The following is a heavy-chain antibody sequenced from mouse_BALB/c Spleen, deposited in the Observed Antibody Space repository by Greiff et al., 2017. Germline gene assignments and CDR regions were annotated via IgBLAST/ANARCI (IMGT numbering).Heavy chain of an antibody. Sequence: QVQLQQPGAELVKPGASVKMSCKASGYTFTSYNMHWVKQTPGQGLEWIGAIYPGNGDTSYNQKFKGKATLTADKSSSTAYMQLSSLTSEDSAVYYCARGVYDGYWYFDVWGAGTTVTVSS. D-gene: IGHD2-3*01. V-gene: IGHV1-12*01. J-gene: IGHJ1*01. CDR3: ARGVYDGYWYFDV. CDR1: GYTFTSYN. CDR2: IYPGNGDT.